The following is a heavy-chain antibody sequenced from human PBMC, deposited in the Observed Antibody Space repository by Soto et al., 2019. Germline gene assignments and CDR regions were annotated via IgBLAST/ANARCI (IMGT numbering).Heavy chain of an antibody. Sequence: QVQLVESGGGVVQPGGSLRLSCAASGFGFSTYGMHWFRQAPGKWLEWVAVVSSDGGVAFYADSVKGRFTISRDNSKNTLSLQMNSLRDEDTAVYYCSHPAGDAPGGRSDFWGQGALVTVSS. V-gene: IGHV3-30*03. CDR1: GFGFSTYG. CDR3: SHPAGDAPGGRSDF. J-gene: IGHJ4*02. D-gene: IGHD2-15*01. CDR2: VSSDGGVA.